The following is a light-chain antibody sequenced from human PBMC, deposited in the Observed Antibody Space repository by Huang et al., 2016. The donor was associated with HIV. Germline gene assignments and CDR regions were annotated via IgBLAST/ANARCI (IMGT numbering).Light chain of an antibody. CDR3: QQSYSALSS. CDR1: QSISSY. Sequence: IQMTQSPTSLSASVGDRVSITCRASQSISSYLNWYQPKPGKAPKLLISSASSLHSSVPSRFSGSGSGTDFTLTIKGLQLDDFATYYCQQSYSALSSFGPGTRL. CDR2: SAS. J-gene: IGKJ5*01. V-gene: IGKV1-39*01.